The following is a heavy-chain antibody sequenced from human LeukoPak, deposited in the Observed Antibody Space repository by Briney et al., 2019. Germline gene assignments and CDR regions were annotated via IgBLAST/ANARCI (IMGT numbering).Heavy chain of an antibody. D-gene: IGHD3-10*01. CDR3: ARRPITMVRGAIKYYFDY. J-gene: IGHJ4*02. Sequence: SETLSLTCTVSGYSISSGYYWGWIRQPPGKGLEWIGEINHSGSTNYNPSLKSRVTISVDTSKNQFSMKLSSVTAADTAVYYCARRPITMVRGAIKYYFDYWGQGTLVTVSS. V-gene: IGHV4-38-2*02. CDR2: INHSGST. CDR1: GYSISSGYY.